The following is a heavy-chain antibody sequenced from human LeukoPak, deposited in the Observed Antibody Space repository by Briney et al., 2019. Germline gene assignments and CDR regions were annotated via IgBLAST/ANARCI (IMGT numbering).Heavy chain of an antibody. V-gene: IGHV4-59*08. Sequence: SETLSLTWTVCGGSISSYYWSWIRQPPGKGPEWIAYISDIGSINYNPSLKSRVTISLDTSKNQFSRKLSSVTAADTAVYYCAGHHPRNTVDFWGQGTLVTVSS. CDR3: AGHHPRNTVDF. CDR1: GGSISSYY. J-gene: IGHJ4*02. CDR2: ISDIGSI. D-gene: IGHD2/OR15-2a*01.